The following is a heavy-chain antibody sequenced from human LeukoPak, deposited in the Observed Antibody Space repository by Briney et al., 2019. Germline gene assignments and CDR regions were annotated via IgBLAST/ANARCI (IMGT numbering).Heavy chain of an antibody. V-gene: IGHV1-8*01. CDR2: MNPNSGNT. J-gene: IGHJ4*02. Sequence: ASVKVSCKASGYTFTSYDINWVRQAPGQGLEWMGWMNPNSGNTGYAQKFQGRDTMTRNTSISTAYMELSSLRSEDTAVYYWARGGVDTAMVIRSIAVAGFDYWGQGTLVTVSS. D-gene: IGHD5-18*01. CDR1: GYTFTSYD. CDR3: ARGGVDTAMVIRSIAVAGFDY.